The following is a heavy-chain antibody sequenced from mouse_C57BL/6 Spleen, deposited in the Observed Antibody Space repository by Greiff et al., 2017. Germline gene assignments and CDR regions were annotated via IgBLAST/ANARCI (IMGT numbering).Heavy chain of an antibody. V-gene: IGHV1-5*01. J-gene: IGHJ3*01. Sequence: VQLQQSGTVLARPGASVKMSCKTSGYTFTSSWMHWVKQRPGQGLEWIGAIYPGNSDTSYNQKFKGKAKLTAVTSASTAYMELSSLTNGDSAVYYCTRTDYDYDPAWFADWGQGTLVTVSA. CDR3: TRTDYDYDPAWFAD. D-gene: IGHD2-4*01. CDR2: IYPGNSDT. CDR1: GYTFTSSW.